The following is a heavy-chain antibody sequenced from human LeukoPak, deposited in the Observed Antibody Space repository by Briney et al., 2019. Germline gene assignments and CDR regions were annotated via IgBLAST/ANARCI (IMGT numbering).Heavy chain of an antibody. CDR1: GGSFSGYY. J-gene: IGHJ4*02. Sequence: SETLSPTCAVYGGSFSGYYWSWIRQPPGKGLEWIWEINHSGSTNYNPSLKSRVTISVDTSKNQFSLKLSSVTAGDTAVYYCARVTHYWGQGTLVTVSS. V-gene: IGHV4-34*01. D-gene: IGHD2-15*01. CDR2: INHSGST. CDR3: ARVTHY.